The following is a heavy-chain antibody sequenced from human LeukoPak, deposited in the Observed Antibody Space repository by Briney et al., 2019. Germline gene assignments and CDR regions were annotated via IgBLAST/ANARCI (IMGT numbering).Heavy chain of an antibody. CDR2: ISYSGTS. Sequence: SETLSLTCTVSGGSISSYYWSWIRQPPGKGLDWIGYISYSGTSNYNPSLKSRVTISVDTSQNQFSLKLSSVTAADTAVYSCARHVRYSSGPYYFDFWGQGILVTVPS. D-gene: IGHD6-19*01. J-gene: IGHJ4*02. CDR1: GGSISSYY. V-gene: IGHV4-59*08. CDR3: ARHVRYSSGPYYFDF.